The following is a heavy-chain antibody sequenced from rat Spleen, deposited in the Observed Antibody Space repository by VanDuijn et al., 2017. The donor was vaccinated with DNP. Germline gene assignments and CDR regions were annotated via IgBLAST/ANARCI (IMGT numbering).Heavy chain of an antibody. D-gene: IGHD4-3*01. V-gene: IGHV5-31*01. J-gene: IGHJ3*01. CDR2: ITSSGYDT. CDR3: TRRYNSGYGFAY. CDR1: GFTFNNYW. Sequence: EVQLVESGGDLVQPGRSLKLSCVASGFTFNNYWMTWIRQVPGKGLEYIASITSSGYDTYYPDSMKGRFTISRDNAKNTLYLQMNSLRSEDTATYYCTRRYNSGYGFAYWGQGTLVTVSS.